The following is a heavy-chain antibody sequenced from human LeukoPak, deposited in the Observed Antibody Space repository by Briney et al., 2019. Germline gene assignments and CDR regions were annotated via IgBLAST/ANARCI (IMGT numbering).Heavy chain of an antibody. CDR1: GFTFSSYG. Sequence: RTGGSLRLSCAASGFTFSSYGMHWVRQAPGKGLEWVAFIRYDGSNKYYADSVKGRFTISRDNSKNTLYLQMNSPRAEDTAVYYCENKWFGESPHDYWGQGTLVTVSS. CDR3: ENKWFGESPHDY. V-gene: IGHV3-30*02. CDR2: IRYDGSNK. J-gene: IGHJ4*02. D-gene: IGHD3-10*01.